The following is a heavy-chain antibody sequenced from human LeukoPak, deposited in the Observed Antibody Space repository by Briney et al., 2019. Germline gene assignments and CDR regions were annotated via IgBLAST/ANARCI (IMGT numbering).Heavy chain of an antibody. J-gene: IGHJ3*02. V-gene: IGHV1-18*01. CDR1: GYTFASYG. D-gene: IGHD3-22*01. CDR2: ISAYNGNT. CDR3: ARAGRGYYYDSSGYPRDAFDI. Sequence: GASVKVSCKASGYTFASYGISWVRQAPGQGLEWMGWISAYNGNTNYAQKLQGRVTMTTDTSTSTAYMELRSLRSDDTAVYYCARAGRGYYYDSSGYPRDAFDIWGQGTMVTVSS.